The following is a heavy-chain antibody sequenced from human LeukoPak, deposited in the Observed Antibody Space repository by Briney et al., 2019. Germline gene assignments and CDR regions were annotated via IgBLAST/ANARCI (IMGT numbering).Heavy chain of an antibody. J-gene: IGHJ3*02. CDR2: INNDGSST. Sequence: PGGSLRLSCAASGFTFSSYLMHWIRQAPGKGLVWVSRINNDGSSTNYADSVKGRFTISRDNAKNTVYLQMNSLRGEDTAVYYCSRDTADDAFDIWGQGTMVTVSS. V-gene: IGHV3-74*01. CDR3: SRDTADDAFDI. CDR1: GFTFSSYL.